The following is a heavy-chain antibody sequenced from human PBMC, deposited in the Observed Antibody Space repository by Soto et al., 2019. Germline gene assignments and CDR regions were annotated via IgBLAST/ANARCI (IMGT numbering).Heavy chain of an antibody. CDR2: ITAYNGNT. D-gene: IGHD3-16*01. CDR1: GYTFINYG. J-gene: IGHJ3*02. CDR3: ARDDFGYVWRALDM. Sequence: QVQLVQSGTEVKKPGASVKVSCKASGYTFINYGITWVRPAPAQGLEWMGWITAYNGNTTYAESLQDRVTMTTDTSTSTAYMELRSLRSDDTAVYVCARDDFGYVWRALDMWGQGTMVTVSS. V-gene: IGHV1-18*04.